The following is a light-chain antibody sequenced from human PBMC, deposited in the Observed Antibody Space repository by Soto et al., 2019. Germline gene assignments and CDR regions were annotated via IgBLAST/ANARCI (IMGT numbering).Light chain of an antibody. CDR1: SSDVGVYNS. J-gene: IGLJ1*01. CDR2: DVS. V-gene: IGLV2-8*01. CDR3: SSYAGTHIV. Sequence: QSVLTQPRSGSGSPGQSVTISCTGTSSDVGVYNSVSWYQQHPAQAPKLMIYDVSKRPSGVPDRFSGSKSGNTASLTVSGLQAEDEADYYCSSYAGTHIVFGTGTKVTVL.